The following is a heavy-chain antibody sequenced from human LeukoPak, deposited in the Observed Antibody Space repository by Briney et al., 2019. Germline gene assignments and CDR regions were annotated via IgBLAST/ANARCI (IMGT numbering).Heavy chain of an antibody. CDR1: GGSISSYY. Sequence: SETLSLTCTVSGGSISSYYWSWIRQPPGKGLEWIGYIYYSGGTNYNPSLKSRVTISVDTSKNQFSLKLSSVTAADTAVYYCARAVDSSSSWYYYYYYGMDVWGQGTTVTVSS. V-gene: IGHV4-59*01. CDR2: IYYSGGT. CDR3: ARAVDSSSSWYYYYYYGMDV. D-gene: IGHD6-13*01. J-gene: IGHJ6*02.